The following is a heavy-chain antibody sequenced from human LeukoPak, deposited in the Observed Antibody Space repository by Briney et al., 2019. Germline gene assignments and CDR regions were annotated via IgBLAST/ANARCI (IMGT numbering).Heavy chain of an antibody. CDR2: INPSGGST. J-gene: IGHJ4*02. D-gene: IGHD4-11*01. Sequence: ASVKVSCKASGYTFTSYYMHWVRQAPGQWLEWMGIINPSGGSTSYAQKFQGRVTMTRDTSTSTVYMELSSLRSEDTAVYYCARSGSNYVDLYWGQGTLVTVSS. CDR1: GYTFTSYY. CDR3: ARSGSNYVDLY. V-gene: IGHV1-46*01.